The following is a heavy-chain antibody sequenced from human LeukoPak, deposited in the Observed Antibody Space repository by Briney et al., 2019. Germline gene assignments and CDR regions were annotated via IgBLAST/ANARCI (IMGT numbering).Heavy chain of an antibody. V-gene: IGHV3-74*01. D-gene: IGHD5-24*01. J-gene: IGHJ4*02. CDR3: ARRIQGMAPYHFDY. CDR1: GFAFRNYD. Sequence: GGSLRLSCAASGFAFRNYDMIWVRQAPGRGLEWVSGITTDGSGAYYADSVKGRFTVSRDNAKNTPYLQMNSLRAEDTAVYYCARRIQGMAPYHFDYWGQGTLVTVSS. CDR2: ITTDGSGA.